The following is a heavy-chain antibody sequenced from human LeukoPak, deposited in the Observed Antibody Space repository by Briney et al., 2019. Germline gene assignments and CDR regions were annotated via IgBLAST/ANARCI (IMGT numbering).Heavy chain of an antibody. CDR1: GGSFSGYY. Sequence: PSETLSLTCAVYGGSFSGYYWSWIRQPPGKGLEWIGEINHSGSTKYNPSLKSRVTISVDTSKNQFSLRLSSVTAADTAVYYCARGRAAPDYSACYYYMDVWGKGTTVTVSS. V-gene: IGHV4-34*01. CDR2: INHSGST. J-gene: IGHJ6*03. CDR3: ARGRAAPDYSACYYYMDV. D-gene: IGHD6-6*01.